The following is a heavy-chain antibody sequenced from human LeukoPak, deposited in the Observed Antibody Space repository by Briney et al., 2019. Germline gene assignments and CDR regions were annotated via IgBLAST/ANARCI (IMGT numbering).Heavy chain of an antibody. J-gene: IGHJ6*03. D-gene: IGHD2/OR15-2a*01. CDR3: AKVIEGYYYMDV. Sequence: GGSLRLSCAASGFTFPSYAMSWVRQAPGKGLEWVSVISGSGGSTYYADSVKGRFTTSRDNSKNTLFLQMNSLRAEDTALYYCAKVIEGYYYMDVWGKGTTVTVSS. V-gene: IGHV3-23*01. CDR1: GFTFPSYA. CDR2: ISGSGGST.